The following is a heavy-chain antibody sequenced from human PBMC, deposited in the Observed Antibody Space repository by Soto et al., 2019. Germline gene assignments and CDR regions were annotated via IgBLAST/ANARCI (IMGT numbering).Heavy chain of an antibody. J-gene: IGHJ4*02. V-gene: IGHV4-31*03. CDR1: GGSISSGGYY. CDR3: ARGTVRFFPPM. CDR2: IYYSGST. Sequence: SETLSLTCTVSGGSISSGGYYWSWIRQHPGKGLEWIGYIYYSGSTYYNPSLKSRVTISVDTSKNQFSLKLSSVTAADTAVYYCARGTVRFFPPMWGQGTLVTVSS. D-gene: IGHD3-3*01.